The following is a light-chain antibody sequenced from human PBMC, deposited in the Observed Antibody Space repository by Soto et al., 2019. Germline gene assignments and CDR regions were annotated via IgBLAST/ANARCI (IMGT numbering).Light chain of an antibody. Sequence: QSVLTQPPSVSGAPGQRVTISCTGSSSNIGAGYNVHWYQQLPGTAPKLLIYANSNRPSGVPDRFSGSKSGTSASLAITGLQAEDEADYYCQSYDSSLSEGVFGGGTNLTVL. V-gene: IGLV1-40*01. CDR2: ANS. CDR1: SSNIGAGYN. J-gene: IGLJ2*01. CDR3: QSYDSSLSEGV.